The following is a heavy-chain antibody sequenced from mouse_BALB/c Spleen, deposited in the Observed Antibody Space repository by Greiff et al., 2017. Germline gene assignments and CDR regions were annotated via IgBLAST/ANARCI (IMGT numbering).Heavy chain of an antibody. Sequence: VQLKESGPSLVKPSQTLSLTCSVTGDSITSGYWNWIRKFPGNKLEYMGYISYSGSTYYNPSLKSRISITRDTSKNQYYLQLNSVTTEDTATYYCARNGYYGSSYGFYYAMDYWGQGTSVTVSS. D-gene: IGHD1-1*01. CDR3: ARNGYYGSSYGFYYAMDY. CDR2: ISYSGST. V-gene: IGHV3-8*02. J-gene: IGHJ4*01. CDR1: GDSITSGY.